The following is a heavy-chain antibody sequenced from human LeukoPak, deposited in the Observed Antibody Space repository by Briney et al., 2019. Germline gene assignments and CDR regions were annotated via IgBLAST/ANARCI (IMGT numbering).Heavy chain of an antibody. CDR3: ARSLVLHYYYYMDV. CDR2: IYYSGST. V-gene: IGHV4-59*01. J-gene: IGHJ6*03. D-gene: IGHD6-6*01. Sequence: SETLSLTCTVSGGSISSYYWSWIRQPPGKGLEWIGYIYYSGSTNYNPSLKSRVTISVDTSKNQFSLKLSSVTAADTAVYYCARSLVLHYYYYMDVWGKGTTVTVSS. CDR1: GGSISSYY.